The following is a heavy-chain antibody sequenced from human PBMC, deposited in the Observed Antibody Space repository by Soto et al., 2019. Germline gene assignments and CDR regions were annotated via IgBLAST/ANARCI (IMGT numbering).Heavy chain of an antibody. CDR3: ARVGGTVTSDY. CDR1: GFPYSAYG. J-gene: IGHJ4*02. CDR2: IYYDGNNK. D-gene: IGHD4-17*01. V-gene: IGHV3-33*01. Sequence: QVHLVESGGGVVQPGRSLRLSCAASGFPYSAYGMHWVRQAPGKGLEWLAMIYYDGNNKYYAPSVEGRFTISRDNSKNTLYLQMNSLRVEDTAVYYCARVGGTVTSDYCGQGTLVIVSS.